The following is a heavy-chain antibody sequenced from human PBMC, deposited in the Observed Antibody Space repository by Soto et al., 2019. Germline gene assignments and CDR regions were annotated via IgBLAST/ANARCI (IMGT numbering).Heavy chain of an antibody. CDR3: ARGRGYYDILTGPQYYFDY. J-gene: IGHJ4*02. CDR2: IIPIFGTA. Sequence: QVQLVQSGAEVKKPGSSVKVSCKASGGTFSSYAISWVRQAPGQGLEWMGGIIPIFGTANYAQKFQGRVTITADESTSTAYMELSSLRSDDTAVYYCARGRGYYDILTGPQYYFDYWGQGTLVTVSS. CDR1: GGTFSSYA. D-gene: IGHD3-9*01. V-gene: IGHV1-69*12.